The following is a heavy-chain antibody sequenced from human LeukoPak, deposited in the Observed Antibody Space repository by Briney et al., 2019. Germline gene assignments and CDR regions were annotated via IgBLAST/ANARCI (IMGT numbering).Heavy chain of an antibody. Sequence: SETLSLTCTVSGYSISSGYYWGWIRQPPGKGLEWIGSIYHSGSTYYNPSLKSRVTISVDTSKNQFSLKLSSVTAADTAVYYCARLPRYDILTGPHNWFDPWGQGTLVTVSS. CDR3: ARLPRYDILTGPHNWFDP. CDR1: GYSISSGYY. D-gene: IGHD3-9*01. V-gene: IGHV4-38-2*02. J-gene: IGHJ5*02. CDR2: IYHSGST.